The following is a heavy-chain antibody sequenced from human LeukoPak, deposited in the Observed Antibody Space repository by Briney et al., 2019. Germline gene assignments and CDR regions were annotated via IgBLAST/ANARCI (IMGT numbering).Heavy chain of an antibody. Sequence: GGSLRLSCAASGFTFSSYSMNWVRQAPGKGLEWVSSISSSSSYIYYADSVKGRFTISRDNAKNSLYLQMNSLRAEDTAVYYCARVQLLLHDVPLCMDVWGKGTTVTVSS. CDR2: ISSSSSYI. CDR1: GFTFSSYS. D-gene: IGHD2-15*01. J-gene: IGHJ6*03. CDR3: ARVQLLLHDVPLCMDV. V-gene: IGHV3-21*01.